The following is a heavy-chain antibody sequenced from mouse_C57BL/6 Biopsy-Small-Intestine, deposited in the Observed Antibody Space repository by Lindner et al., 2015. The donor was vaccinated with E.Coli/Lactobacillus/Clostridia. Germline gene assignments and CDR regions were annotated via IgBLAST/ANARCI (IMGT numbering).Heavy chain of an antibody. CDR2: ICTGGGT. J-gene: IGHJ2*01. V-gene: IGHV2-9-1*01. D-gene: IGHD1-1*01. CDR3: ARFTTVVGYYFDY. Sequence: VQLQESGPGLVAPSQSLSITCTVSGFSLTSYAISWVRQPPGKGLEWLGVICTGGGTNYNSALKSRLSISKDNSKSQVFLKMNSLQTDDTARYYCARFTTVVGYYFDYWGQGTTLTVSS. CDR1: GFSLTSYA.